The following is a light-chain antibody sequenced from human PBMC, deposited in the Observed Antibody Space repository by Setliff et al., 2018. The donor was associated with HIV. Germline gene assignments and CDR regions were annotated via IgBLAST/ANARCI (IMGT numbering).Light chain of an antibody. CDR2: DVS. J-gene: IGLJ1*01. CDR1: SSDVGGYNY. Sequence: QSVLTQPASVSGSPGQSITISCTGTSSDVGGYNYVSWYQQHPGKAPKLMIYDVSKRPSGVSNRFSGSKSGNTASLTISGLQAEDEADYYCCSYAGSRALYGFGIGTKV. V-gene: IGLV2-23*02. CDR3: CSYAGSRALYG.